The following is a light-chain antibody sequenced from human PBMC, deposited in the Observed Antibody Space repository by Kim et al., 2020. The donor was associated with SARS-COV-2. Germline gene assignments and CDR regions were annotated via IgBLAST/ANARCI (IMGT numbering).Light chain of an antibody. CDR2: AAF. V-gene: IGKV1-16*01. CDR1: QGFTNC. CDR3: QKYDSSPWT. Sequence: ASVGDAVTIICRASQGFTNCLACYQQKPGKAPKVLVYAAFTLKTGVPARFSGSRSGTDFTLTISSLQPDDFATYYCQKYDSSPWTFGQGTKVDIK. J-gene: IGKJ1*01.